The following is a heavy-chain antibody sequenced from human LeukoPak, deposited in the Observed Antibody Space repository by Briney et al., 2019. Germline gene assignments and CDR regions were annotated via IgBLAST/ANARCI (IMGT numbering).Heavy chain of an antibody. V-gene: IGHV4-38-2*02. CDR3: AIFGERVDAFDI. D-gene: IGHD3-10*01. CDR1: GYSISGGYY. Sequence: SETLSLTCTVSGYSISGGYYWGWIRQPPGEGLEWIGSIYHSGSTYYNPSLKSRVTISVDTSMNQFSLKLSSVTAADMAVYDCAIFGERVDAFDIWGQGTMVTVSS. CDR2: IYHSGST. J-gene: IGHJ3*02.